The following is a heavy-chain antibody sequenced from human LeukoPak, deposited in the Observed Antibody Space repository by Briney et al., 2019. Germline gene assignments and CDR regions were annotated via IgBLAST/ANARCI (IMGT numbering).Heavy chain of an antibody. Sequence: AETLSLTCTVSGVSISTSSYYWGWIRQPPGTGLEWIGSIYYSGSTYYNPSLKSRVTISVDTSKNQFSLKLSSVTAADTAVYFCARHSHSSSDFYYYFMDVWGKGTTVTVSS. V-gene: IGHV4-39*01. D-gene: IGHD6-6*01. CDR1: GVSISTSSYY. CDR2: IYYSGST. J-gene: IGHJ6*03. CDR3: ARHSHSSSDFYYYFMDV.